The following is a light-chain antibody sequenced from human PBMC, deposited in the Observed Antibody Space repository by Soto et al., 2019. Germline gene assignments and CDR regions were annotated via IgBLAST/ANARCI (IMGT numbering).Light chain of an antibody. CDR2: DTN. CDR1: AGAVTSGHY. V-gene: IGLV7-46*01. CDR3: LLSDSGARV. J-gene: IGLJ2*01. Sequence: QAVVTQEPSLTVSPGGTVTLTCGSSAGAVTSGHYPYWFQQKPGQAPRTLIYDTNNKHSWTPAGFSGSLLGGKAALTLSGAQPEDEAEYYCLLSDSGARVFGAGTKLTVL.